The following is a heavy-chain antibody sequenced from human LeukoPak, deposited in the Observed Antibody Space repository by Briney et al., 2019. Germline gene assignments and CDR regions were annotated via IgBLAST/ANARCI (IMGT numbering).Heavy chain of an antibody. Sequence: GGSLRLSCAASGFTFSDYWMHWVRQAPGKGLVWVSRINSDGSNTNYADAVKGRFTISRDNAKNTLCLQMNSLRAEDTAVYYCAPNWFDPWGQGTLVTVSS. CDR1: GFTFSDYW. J-gene: IGHJ5*02. CDR2: INSDGSNT. V-gene: IGHV3-74*01. CDR3: APNWFDP.